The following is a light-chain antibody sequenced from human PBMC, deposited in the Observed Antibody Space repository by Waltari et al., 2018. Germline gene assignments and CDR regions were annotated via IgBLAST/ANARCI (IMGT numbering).Light chain of an antibody. CDR3: QQYNGYTWT. Sequence: DIKMTQSPSTLSASVGDRVSITCRASQSLSSWLAWYQQKPGKAPKLLIYKASSLESGVPSRFSGSGSGTEFTLTISSLQPDDFATYYCQQYNGYTWTFGQGTKVESK. J-gene: IGKJ1*01. CDR1: QSLSSW. CDR2: KAS. V-gene: IGKV1-5*03.